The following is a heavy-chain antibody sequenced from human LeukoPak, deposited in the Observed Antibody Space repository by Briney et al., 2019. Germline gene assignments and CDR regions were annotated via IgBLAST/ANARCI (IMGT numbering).Heavy chain of an antibody. J-gene: IGHJ6*02. D-gene: IGHD6-13*01. Sequence: ASVKVSCKASGYTFTGYYMHWVRQAPGQGLEWMGWINPNSGGTNYAQKFQGRVTMTTDTAISTAYMALSRLRSDDTAVYYCERAWGVAAAPGAHPYYYYYYGMDVWGQGTTVTVSS. CDR3: ERAWGVAAAPGAHPYYYYYYGMDV. CDR1: GYTFTGYY. CDR2: INPNSGGT. V-gene: IGHV1-2*02.